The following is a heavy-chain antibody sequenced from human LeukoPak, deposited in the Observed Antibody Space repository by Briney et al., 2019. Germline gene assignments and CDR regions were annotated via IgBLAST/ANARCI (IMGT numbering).Heavy chain of an antibody. Sequence: GESLKISCKGSGSSFTSYWIGCVRQMPGKGLEWMGIIYPGDSDTRYSPSFQGQGTISADKSISTAYLQWSSLKASDTAMYYCARHSYDSSGYYKMNFDYWGQGTLVTVSS. CDR1: GSSFTSYW. CDR3: ARHSYDSSGYYKMNFDY. J-gene: IGHJ4*02. D-gene: IGHD3-22*01. CDR2: IYPGDSDT. V-gene: IGHV5-51*01.